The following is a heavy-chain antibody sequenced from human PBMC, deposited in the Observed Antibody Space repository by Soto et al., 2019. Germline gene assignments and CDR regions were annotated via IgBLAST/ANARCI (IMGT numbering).Heavy chain of an antibody. CDR1: GGTFSSYA. Sequence: SVKVSCKASGGTFSSYAISWVRQAPGQGLEWMGGIIPIFGTANYAQKFQGRVTITADESTSTAYMELSSLRSEDTAVYYCSAGSQVDYGDKNDYWGQGTLVTVSS. CDR2: IIPIFGTA. V-gene: IGHV1-69*13. D-gene: IGHD4-17*01. J-gene: IGHJ4*02. CDR3: SAGSQVDYGDKNDY.